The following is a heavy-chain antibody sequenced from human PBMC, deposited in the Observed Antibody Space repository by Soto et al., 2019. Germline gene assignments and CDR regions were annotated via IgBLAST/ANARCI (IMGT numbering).Heavy chain of an antibody. CDR3: ARGRTYSSSWYRNYYYYYMDV. V-gene: IGHV4-59*08. J-gene: IGHJ6*03. CDR1: GGSISSYY. Sequence: PSETLSLTCTVPGGSISSYYWSWIRQPPGKGLEWIGYIYYSGSTNYNPSLKSRVTISVDTSKNQFSLKLSSVTAADTAVYYCARGRTYSSSWYRNYYYYYMDVWGKGTTVTVSS. CDR2: IYYSGST. D-gene: IGHD6-13*01.